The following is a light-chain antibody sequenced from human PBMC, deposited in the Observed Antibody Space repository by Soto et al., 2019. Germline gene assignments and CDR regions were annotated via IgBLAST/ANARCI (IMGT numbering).Light chain of an antibody. CDR1: QSVISS. CDR3: QQYNKWPLT. CDR2: RAS. Sequence: EIVMTQSPATVSVSPGERATLSCRASQSVISSLAWYQQKPGQAPRLLIYRASTRATGIPARFSGRGSGTEFTLIISSLQSEDFAVYYCQQYNKWPLTFGGGTLVEI. V-gene: IGKV3-15*01. J-gene: IGKJ4*01.